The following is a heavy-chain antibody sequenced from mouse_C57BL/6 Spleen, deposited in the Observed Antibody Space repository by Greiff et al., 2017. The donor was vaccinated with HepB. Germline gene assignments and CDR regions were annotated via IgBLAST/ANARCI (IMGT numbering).Heavy chain of an antibody. CDR3: SRVDVDYAWYFDV. J-gene: IGHJ1*03. V-gene: IGHV14-2*01. CDR1: GFNINDYY. Sequence: VQLKQSGAELVKPGASVKLSCTASGFNINDYYMHWVKQRTEQGLEWIGRIDPEDGEPKYAPKFQGKATITADTSSNTAYLQLSSLTSEDTAVYYCSRVDVDYAWYFDVWGTGTTVTVSS. D-gene: IGHD2-4*01. CDR2: IDPEDGEP.